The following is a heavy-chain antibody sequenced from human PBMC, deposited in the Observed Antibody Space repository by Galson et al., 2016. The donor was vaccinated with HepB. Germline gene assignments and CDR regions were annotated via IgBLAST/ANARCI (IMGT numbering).Heavy chain of an antibody. J-gene: IGHJ4*02. CDR3: AKDGRSYCSSASCHDHFHY. CDR2: ISHDGSNE. CDR1: GFTFSSYG. D-gene: IGHD2-2*01. Sequence: SLRLSCAASGFTFSSYGMHWVRQAPGKGLEWVAFISHDGSNEKYADSVKGRFTISRDNSKKTLYLQMNSLRAEDTAVYYCAKDGRSYCSSASCHDHFHYWGQGTLVTASS. V-gene: IGHV3-30*18.